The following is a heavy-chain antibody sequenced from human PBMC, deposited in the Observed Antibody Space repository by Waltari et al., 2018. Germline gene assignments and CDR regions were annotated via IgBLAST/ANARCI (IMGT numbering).Heavy chain of an antibody. CDR3: ATQSWSNFEY. J-gene: IGHJ4*02. CDR2: IKEDGSEK. Sequence: EVQLVECGGGLVQPGGSLRLPCAASELTFAYYWVTWVRQAPGKGLEWVANIKEDGSEKYYVDSVKGRFTISRDNAKNSLYLQMSSLRVEDTAVYYCATQSWSNFEYWGQGTLVTVSS. CDR1: ELTFAYYW. D-gene: IGHD3-3*01. V-gene: IGHV3-7*01.